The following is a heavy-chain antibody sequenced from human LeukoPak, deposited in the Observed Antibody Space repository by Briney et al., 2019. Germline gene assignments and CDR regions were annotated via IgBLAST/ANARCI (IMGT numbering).Heavy chain of an antibody. CDR2: ISDNGGGR. V-gene: IGHV3-23*01. J-gene: IGHJ4*02. D-gene: IGHD4/OR15-4a*01. Sequence: GGSLRLSCGASGFIFRNYAMSWVRQAPGEGLEWVSGISDNGGGRYYADSVKGRFTISRDNSKNMLYLQMNSLRAEDTAVYYCAKESGALGAPLYDYWGRGILVTASS. CDR1: GFIFRNYA. CDR3: AKESGALGAPLYDY.